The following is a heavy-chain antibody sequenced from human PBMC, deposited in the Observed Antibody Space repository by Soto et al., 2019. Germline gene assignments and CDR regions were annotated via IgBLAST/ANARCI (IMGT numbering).Heavy chain of an antibody. V-gene: IGHV4-59*01. CDR2: LYSSGST. J-gene: IGHJ4*02. CDR1: GVSISSYY. D-gene: IGHD6-6*01. Sequence: PSETLSLTCTVSGVSISSYYWNWIRQPPGKGLEWIGFLYSSGSTKYNPSLNSRVTISVDTSKNQFSLKLSSVTAADAAVYYCARAIAGRPDVFDYWGQGTLVTVSS. CDR3: ARAIAGRPDVFDY.